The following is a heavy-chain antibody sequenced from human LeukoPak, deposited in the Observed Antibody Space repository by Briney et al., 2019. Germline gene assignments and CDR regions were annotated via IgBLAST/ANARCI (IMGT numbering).Heavy chain of an antibody. CDR1: GFTFSSYA. CDR3: AQPLPRSPETAAARAFGY. Sequence: GGSLRLSCAASGFTFSSYAMSWVRQAPGEGLEWVSAISDSGGSTYYADSVKGRFTISRDNSMNTLYRQMNGLRAEDTAVYYCAQPLPRSPETAAARAFGYWGQGSLVTVSS. CDR2: ISDSGGST. V-gene: IGHV3-23*01. J-gene: IGHJ4*02. D-gene: IGHD6-13*01.